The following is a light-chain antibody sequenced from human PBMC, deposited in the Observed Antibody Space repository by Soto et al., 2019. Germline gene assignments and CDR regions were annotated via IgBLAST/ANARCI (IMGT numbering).Light chain of an antibody. J-gene: IGKJ1*01. CDR3: QRYDRYTWT. Sequence: DIQMTQSPSTLSASVGDRVTITCRASQSISSWLAWYQQKPGKAPKLLLYKASSLESGVPSRFSGSGSGTEFTLTISSLQPDDSATYYCQRYDRYTWTFGQGTKVEIK. CDR2: KAS. CDR1: QSISSW. V-gene: IGKV1-5*03.